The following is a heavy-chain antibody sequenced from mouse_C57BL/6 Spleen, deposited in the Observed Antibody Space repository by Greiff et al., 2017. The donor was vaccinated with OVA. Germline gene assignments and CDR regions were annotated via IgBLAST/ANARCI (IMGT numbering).Heavy chain of an antibody. CDR3: ARELRGY. Sequence: VMLVESGAELARPGASVKMSCKASGYTFTSYTMHWVKQRPGQGLEWIGYINPSSGYTKYNQKFKDKATLTADKSSSTAYMQLSSLTSEDSAVYYCARELRGYWGQGTTLTVSS. CDR2: INPSSGYT. J-gene: IGHJ2*01. CDR1: GYTFTSYT. V-gene: IGHV1-4*01. D-gene: IGHD1-1*01.